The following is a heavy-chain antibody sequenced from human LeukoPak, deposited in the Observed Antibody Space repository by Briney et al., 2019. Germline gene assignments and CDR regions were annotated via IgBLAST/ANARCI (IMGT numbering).Heavy chain of an antibody. Sequence: WASVKVSCKASGYTFTSYGISWVRQAPGQGLEWMGWISAYNGNTNYAQKLQGRVTMTTDTSTSTVYMELRSLRSDDTAVYYCARVPIFGVVIDIDYWGQGTLVTVSS. D-gene: IGHD3-3*01. V-gene: IGHV1-18*01. J-gene: IGHJ4*02. CDR2: ISAYNGNT. CDR1: GYTFTSYG. CDR3: ARVPIFGVVIDIDY.